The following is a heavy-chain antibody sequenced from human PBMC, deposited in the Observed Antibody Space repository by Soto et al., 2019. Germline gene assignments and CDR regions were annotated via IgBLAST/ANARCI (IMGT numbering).Heavy chain of an antibody. CDR2: VNSDGSNT. D-gene: IGHD2-2*01. J-gene: IGHJ5*02. Sequence: EGQLEESGGGLVQPGGSLRLSCAASGFTFSNYWMHWVRQVSGKGLEWVSYVNSDGSNTKYADSVKGRFTISRDNAKSMLFLQADSLRADDTAVYYCTRGRYYTDASCYNSRFDPWGQGTLVTVSS. V-gene: IGHV3-74*01. CDR1: GFTFSNYW. CDR3: TRGRYYTDASCYNSRFDP.